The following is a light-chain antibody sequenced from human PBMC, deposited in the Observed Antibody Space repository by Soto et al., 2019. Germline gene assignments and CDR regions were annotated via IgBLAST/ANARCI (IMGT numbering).Light chain of an antibody. J-gene: IGLJ2*01. Sequence: QSVLTQPPSVSGAPGQRVSISCTGSNSNIGAGYDVHWYQQFPGTAPKLLIYVNNNRPSGVPDRFSGSKSGTSASLAITGLQAEDEADYYCQSYDSSLSGVVFGGGTKVTVL. CDR2: VNN. V-gene: IGLV1-40*01. CDR1: NSNIGAGYD. CDR3: QSYDSSLSGVV.